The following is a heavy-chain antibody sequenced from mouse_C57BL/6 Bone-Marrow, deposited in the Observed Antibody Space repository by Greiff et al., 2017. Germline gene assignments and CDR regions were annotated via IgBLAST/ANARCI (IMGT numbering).Heavy chain of an antibody. CDR2: IRLKSDNYAT. J-gene: IGHJ2*01. Sequence: EVKVEESGGGLVQPGGSMKLSCVASGFTFSNYWMNWVRQSPEKGLEWVAQIRLKSDNYATHYAESVKGRFTISRDDSKSSVYLQMNNLRAEDTGIYYCTREWPAYYFDYWGQGTTLTVSS. CDR3: TREWPAYYFDY. CDR1: GFTFSNYW. D-gene: IGHD1-3*01. V-gene: IGHV6-3*01.